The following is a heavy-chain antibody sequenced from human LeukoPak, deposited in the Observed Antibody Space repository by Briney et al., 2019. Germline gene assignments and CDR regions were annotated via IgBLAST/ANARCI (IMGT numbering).Heavy chain of an antibody. Sequence: SETLSLTCTVSGGSIDTFFWTWIRQPPGKGLEWIGYVSYLGTIYNPSLKSRLTISLDTSKTQFFLNLTSVTAADTGVYYCARGMRIAVAGYWFDPWGQGTLVTVSS. D-gene: IGHD6-19*01. CDR2: VSYLGT. CDR1: GGSIDTFF. V-gene: IGHV4-59*01. CDR3: ARGMRIAVAGYWFDP. J-gene: IGHJ5*02.